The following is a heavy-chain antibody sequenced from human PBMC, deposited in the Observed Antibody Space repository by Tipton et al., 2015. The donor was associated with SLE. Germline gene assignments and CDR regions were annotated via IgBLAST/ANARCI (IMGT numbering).Heavy chain of an antibody. J-gene: IGHJ3*02. V-gene: IGHV3-11*04. Sequence: SLRLSCAASGFRFSDYYMNWMRQAPGKGLEWVSHISYSGSTIYYADSVKGRFTISRDNAKNSLYLQMNNLRAEDTAVYYCARDIWGCDAFDIWGQGTMVTVSS. CDR3: ARDIWGCDAFDI. CDR2: ISYSGSTI. CDR1: GFRFSDYY. D-gene: IGHD3-16*01.